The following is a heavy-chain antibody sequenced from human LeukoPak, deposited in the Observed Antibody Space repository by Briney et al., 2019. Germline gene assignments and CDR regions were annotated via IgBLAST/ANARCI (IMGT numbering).Heavy chain of an antibody. Sequence: PGGSLRLSCAASGFTFSSYAMSWVRQAPGKGLEWVSAISGSGGSTYYADSVKGRFTISRDNSKNTLYLQMNSLRAEDTAVYYCAKDRPYDFWSGYIPTYAFDIWGQGTMVTVSS. CDR3: AKDRPYDFWSGYIPTYAFDI. D-gene: IGHD3-3*01. V-gene: IGHV3-23*01. CDR2: ISGSGGST. CDR1: GFTFSSYA. J-gene: IGHJ3*02.